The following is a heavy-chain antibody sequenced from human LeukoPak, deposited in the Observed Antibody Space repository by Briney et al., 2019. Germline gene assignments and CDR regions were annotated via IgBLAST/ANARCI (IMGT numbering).Heavy chain of an antibody. J-gene: IGHJ4*02. V-gene: IGHV4-59*01. CDR2: IYYSGSI. D-gene: IGHD3-22*01. CDR1: GASISSYY. CDR3: ARENPSGYYNRPIDY. Sequence: PSETLSLTCTVSGASISSYYWSWIRQPPGKGLERIGDIYYSGSIKYNPSLKSRVTMSVDTSKNQFSLKLSSVTAADTAIYYCARENPSGYYNRPIDYWGQGTLATVSS.